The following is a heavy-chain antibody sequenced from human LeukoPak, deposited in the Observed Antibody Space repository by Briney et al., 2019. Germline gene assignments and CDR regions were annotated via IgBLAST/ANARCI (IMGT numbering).Heavy chain of an antibody. J-gene: IGHJ6*02. CDR3: ARDSGYGMDV. Sequence: PSETLSLTCTVSGGSISSYYWSWIRQPPGKGLEWIGYIYYSGSTNYNPSLKSRVTISVDTFKNQFSLKLSSVTAADTAVYYCARDSGYGMDVWGQGTTVTVSS. D-gene: IGHD2-8*02. V-gene: IGHV4-59*01. CDR1: GGSISSYY. CDR2: IYYSGST.